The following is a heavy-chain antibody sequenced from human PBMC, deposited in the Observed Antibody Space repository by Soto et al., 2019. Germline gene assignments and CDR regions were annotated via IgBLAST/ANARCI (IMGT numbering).Heavy chain of an antibody. V-gene: IGHV3-48*03. CDR2: ISSSGSTI. CDR3: ARETRGYGGTSAFVP. CDR1: GFTFSSYE. D-gene: IGHD1-26*01. Sequence: GGSLRRSCAASGFTFSSYEMNWVRQAPGKGLEWVSYISSSGSTIFYADSVRGRFTISRDNAKNSLYLQMDSLRAEDTAVYYCARETRGYGGTSAFVPWGQGTLVTVSS. J-gene: IGHJ5*02.